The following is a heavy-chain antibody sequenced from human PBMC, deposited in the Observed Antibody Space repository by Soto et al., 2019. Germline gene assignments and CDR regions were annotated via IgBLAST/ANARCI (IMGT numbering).Heavy chain of an antibody. Sequence: QVQVVESGGGVVQPGTSLRLSCAASGFTFSNFGMHWVRQAPGKGLEWVAVIWHDGKNKYYADSAKGRFTISRDNSKNTPNLQMNSLRAEDTAVYYCARDPGQDEAMDYWGQGTLVTVSS. CDR2: IWHDGKNK. CDR1: GFTFSNFG. V-gene: IGHV3-33*01. J-gene: IGHJ4*02. CDR3: ARDPGQDEAMDY.